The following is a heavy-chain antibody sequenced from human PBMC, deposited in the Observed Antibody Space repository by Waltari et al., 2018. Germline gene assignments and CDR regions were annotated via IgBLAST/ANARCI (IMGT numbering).Heavy chain of an antibody. D-gene: IGHD2-2*01. CDR3: ATVRQSCSTSSCYFEI. CDR1: GGSISTATW. CDR2: IHHSGTS. J-gene: IGHJ3*02. Sequence: QVQLQESGPGLVKPSGTLFLTCAVSGGSISTATWWNWVRQPPGKGPEWIAEIHHSGTSNYNPSLQSRVSLSVDKSKNEFSLSLTSVTAADTAVYYCATVRQSCSTSSCYFEIWGQGTMVTVSS. V-gene: IGHV4-4*02.